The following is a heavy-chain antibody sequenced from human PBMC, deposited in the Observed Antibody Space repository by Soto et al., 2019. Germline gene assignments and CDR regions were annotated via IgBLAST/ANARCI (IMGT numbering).Heavy chain of an antibody. CDR2: ISYDGNNK. D-gene: IGHD6-6*01. CDR3: ARDRILLVHLYYYGMDV. V-gene: IGHV3-30-3*01. Sequence: GGSLRLSCAASGFTFSSYAMHWVRQAPGKGLEWVAVISYDGNNKYYADSVKGRFTISRDNSKNTLYLQMNSLRAEDTAVYYCARDRILLVHLYYYGMDVWGQGTTVTVSS. J-gene: IGHJ6*02. CDR1: GFTFSSYA.